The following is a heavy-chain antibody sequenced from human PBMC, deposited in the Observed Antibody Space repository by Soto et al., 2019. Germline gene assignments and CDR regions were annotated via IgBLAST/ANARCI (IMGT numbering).Heavy chain of an antibody. V-gene: IGHV3-30*18. J-gene: IGHJ4*02. CDR2: ISYDGSNK. D-gene: IGHD6-13*01. CDR3: AKAGSSRGDLDY. Sequence: GGSLRLSCAVAGYTFGNHWMHWVRQAPGKGLEWVAVISYDGSNKYYADSVKGRFTISRDNSKNTLYLQMNSLRAEDTAVYYCAKAGSSRGDLDYWGQGTLVTVSS. CDR1: GYTFGNHW.